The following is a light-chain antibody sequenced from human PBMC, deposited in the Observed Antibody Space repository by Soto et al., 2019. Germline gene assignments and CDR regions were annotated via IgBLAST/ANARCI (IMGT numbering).Light chain of an antibody. Sequence: QSVLTQPASVSGSPGQSITISCTGTSSDVGSFNLVSWYEQHPGKAPKLMIYEVRKRPSGVSNRFSGSKSGNTASLTISGLQAEDEADYYCCSYARSSTYIFGTGTKLTVL. J-gene: IGLJ1*01. CDR2: EVR. V-gene: IGLV2-23*02. CDR1: SSDVGSFNL. CDR3: CSYARSSTYI.